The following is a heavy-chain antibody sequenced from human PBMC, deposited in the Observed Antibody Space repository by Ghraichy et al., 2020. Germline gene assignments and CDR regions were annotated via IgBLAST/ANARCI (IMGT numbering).Heavy chain of an antibody. V-gene: IGHV3-64D*06. J-gene: IGHJ4*02. CDR1: GFTFSSYA. CDR3: VKDSGGGASSITMVRGRPY. Sequence: GESLNISCSASGFTFSSYAMHWVRQAPGKGLEYVSAISSNGGSTYYADSVKGRFTISRDNSKNTLYLQMSSLRAEDTAVYYCVKDSGGGASSITMVRGRPYWGQGTLVTVSS. CDR2: ISSNGGST. D-gene: IGHD3-10*01.